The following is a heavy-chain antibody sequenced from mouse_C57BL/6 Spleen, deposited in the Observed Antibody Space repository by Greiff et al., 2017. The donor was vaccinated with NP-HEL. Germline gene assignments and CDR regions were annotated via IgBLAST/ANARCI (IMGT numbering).Heavy chain of an antibody. Sequence: QVTLKECGPGILQSSQTLSLTCSFSGFSLSTSGMGVSWIRQPSGKGLEWLAHIYWDDDKRYNPSLKSRLTISKDTSRNQVFLKITSVDTADTATYYCARMMFPITTVVPYYFDYWGQGTTLTVSS. J-gene: IGHJ2*01. CDR2: IYWDDDK. V-gene: IGHV8-12*01. CDR1: GFSLSTSGMG. D-gene: IGHD1-1*01. CDR3: ARMMFPITTVVPYYFDY.